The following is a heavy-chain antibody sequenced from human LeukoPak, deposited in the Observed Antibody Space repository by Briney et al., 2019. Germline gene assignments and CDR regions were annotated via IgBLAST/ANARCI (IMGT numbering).Heavy chain of an antibody. V-gene: IGHV4-59*01. CDR1: GGSISSYY. CDR2: IYYSGST. J-gene: IGHJ3*02. Sequence: PSETLSLTCTVSGGSISSYYWSWIRQPPGKGLEWIGYIYYSGSTNYNPSLKSRVTISVDTSKNQFSLKLSSVTAADTAVYYCARRINYYDSSGYYSSYAFDIWGQGTMVTVSS. D-gene: IGHD3-22*01. CDR3: ARRINYYDSSGYYSSYAFDI.